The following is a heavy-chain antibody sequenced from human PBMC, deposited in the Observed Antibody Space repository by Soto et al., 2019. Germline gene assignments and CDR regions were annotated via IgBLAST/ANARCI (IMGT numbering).Heavy chain of an antibody. CDR3: ASQGPYWSGGSCYSNYYDYYGMDI. CDR2: IIPIFGTA. Sequence: QVQLVQSGAEVKKPGSSVKVSCKASGGTFSSYAISWVRQAPGQGLEWMGGIIPIFGTANYAQKFQDRVTITADKSTSTAYLELSSLRSEDTAVYYCASQGPYWSGGSCYSNYYDYYGMDIWGQGTTVTVSS. D-gene: IGHD2-15*01. J-gene: IGHJ6*02. CDR1: GGTFSSYA. V-gene: IGHV1-69*06.